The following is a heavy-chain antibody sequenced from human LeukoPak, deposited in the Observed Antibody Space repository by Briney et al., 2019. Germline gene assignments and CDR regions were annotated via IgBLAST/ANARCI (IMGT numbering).Heavy chain of an antibody. J-gene: IGHJ3*02. Sequence: GGSLKLSCAASGFTFSGSAMHWVRQASGKGLEWVGRIRSKANSYATAYAASVKGRFTISRDDSKNTAYLQMNSLRTEDTAVYYCTRLGVAAAGLDAFDIRGQGTMVTVSS. V-gene: IGHV3-73*01. CDR2: IRSKANSYAT. CDR3: TRLGVAAAGLDAFDI. D-gene: IGHD6-13*01. CDR1: GFTFSGSA.